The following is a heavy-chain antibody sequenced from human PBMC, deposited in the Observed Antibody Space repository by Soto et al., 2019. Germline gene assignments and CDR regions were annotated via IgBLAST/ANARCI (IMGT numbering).Heavy chain of an antibody. V-gene: IGHV4-34*01. D-gene: IGHD1-26*01. CDR2: INHSGST. Sequence: SETLSLTCAVYGGSFSGYYWSWIRQPPGKGLEWIGEINHSGSTNYNPSLKSRVPISVDTSKNQFSLKLSSVTAADTAVYYCARGEGATTPPAFWFDPWGQGTLVTVSS. CDR3: ARGEGATTPPAFWFDP. CDR1: GGSFSGYY. J-gene: IGHJ5*02.